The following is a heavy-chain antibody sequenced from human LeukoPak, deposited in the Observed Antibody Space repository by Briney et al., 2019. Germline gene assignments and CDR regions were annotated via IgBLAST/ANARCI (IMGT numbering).Heavy chain of an antibody. CDR1: GFMFNNYA. CDR3: ARGGLMIHAVVDY. D-gene: IGHD2-8*01. Sequence: GGSLRLSCAASGFMFNNYAMHWLRQAPGKGLEWVAVMSYDGSEIFYTDSVKGRFTISRDNTEDTLYLQMNRLRPDDTAVYFCARGGLMIHAVVDYWGQGTRVTVSS. J-gene: IGHJ4*02. CDR2: MSYDGSEI. V-gene: IGHV3-30*04.